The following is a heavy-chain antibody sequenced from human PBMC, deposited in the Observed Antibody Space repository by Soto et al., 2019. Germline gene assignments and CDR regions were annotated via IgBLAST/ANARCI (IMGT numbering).Heavy chain of an antibody. D-gene: IGHD3-22*01. CDR2: NSGSGDST. Sequence: EVQLLESGGGFVQPGGSLRLSCAASGITFSNYAMSWVRQAPGKGLEWVSGNSGSGDSTYYAASVKGRFTISRDNSKNTVYLQMNSLGAEDTAVYYCASRNYYDTSGYYYWYYFDFWGQGALVTVSS. J-gene: IGHJ4*02. V-gene: IGHV3-23*01. CDR1: GITFSNYA. CDR3: ASRNYYDTSGYYYWYYFDF.